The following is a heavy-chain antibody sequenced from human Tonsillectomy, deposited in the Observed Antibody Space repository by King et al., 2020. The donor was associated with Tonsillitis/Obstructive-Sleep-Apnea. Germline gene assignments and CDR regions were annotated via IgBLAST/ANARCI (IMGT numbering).Heavy chain of an antibody. V-gene: IGHV3-33*01. D-gene: IGHD4-11*01. CDR3: ARGYSKHQDLDY. Sequence: VQLVESGGGVVQPGRSLRLSCAASRFTFRTYAMHWVRQAPGKGLEGVAFIWYDGSNKYYADSVRGRFTISRDNSKNTLYLQVNSLRAEDTAVYYCARGYSKHQDLDYWGQGTLVTVSS. CDR2: IWYDGSNK. CDR1: RFTFRTYA. J-gene: IGHJ4*02.